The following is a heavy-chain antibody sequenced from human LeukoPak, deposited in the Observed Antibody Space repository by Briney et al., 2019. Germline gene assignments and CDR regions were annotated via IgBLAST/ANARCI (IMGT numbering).Heavy chain of an antibody. J-gene: IGHJ2*01. CDR2: IYTSGST. CDR1: GGSISSYY. CDR3: ARDLLHYYDSSGYYSRRGWYFDL. V-gene: IGHV4-4*07. D-gene: IGHD3-22*01. Sequence: KPSETLSLTCTVSGGSISSYYWSWIRQPAGKGLEWIGRIYTSGSTNYNPSLKSRVTMSVDTSKNQFSLKLSSVTAADTAVYYCARDLLHYYDSSGYYSRRGWYFDLWGRGTLVTVSS.